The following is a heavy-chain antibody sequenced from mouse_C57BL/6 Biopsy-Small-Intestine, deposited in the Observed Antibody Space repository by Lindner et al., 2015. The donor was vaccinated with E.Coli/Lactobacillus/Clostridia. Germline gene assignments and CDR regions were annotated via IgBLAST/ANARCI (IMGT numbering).Heavy chain of an antibody. CDR1: GYTFTDYN. Sequence: EVQLQESGPELVKPGASVKMSCKASGYTFTDYNMHWVKQSHGKSLEWIGYINPNNGGTSYNQKFKGKATSTANKSSSTAYMELRSLTSEDSAVYYCARFGQLRLPWFAYWGQGTLVTVSA. D-gene: IGHD3-2*02. J-gene: IGHJ3*01. V-gene: IGHV1-22*01. CDR3: ARFGQLRLPWFAY. CDR2: INPNNGGT.